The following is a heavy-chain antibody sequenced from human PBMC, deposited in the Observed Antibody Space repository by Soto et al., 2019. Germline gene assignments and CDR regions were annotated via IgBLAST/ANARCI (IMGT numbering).Heavy chain of an antibody. Sequence: PGESLKISCVASGFTFSRHGLSWVRQAPGKGLEWVSTINPSGDSTFYADSVKGRFTISRDNSKNTVYLQMNSLSVGDTAVYLCAKVDVSTAGSFGYWGQGALVTVSS. D-gene: IGHD6-13*01. CDR3: AKVDVSTAGSFGY. CDR1: GFTFSRHG. J-gene: IGHJ4*02. V-gene: IGHV3-23*01. CDR2: INPSGDST.